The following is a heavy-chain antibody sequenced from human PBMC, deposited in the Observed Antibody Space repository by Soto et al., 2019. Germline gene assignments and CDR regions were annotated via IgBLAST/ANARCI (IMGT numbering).Heavy chain of an antibody. J-gene: IGHJ4*02. CDR2: ISAYNGNT. Sequence: QVPLVQSGAEVKKPGASVKVSCKASGYTFTSYGIIWVRQAPGQGLEWMGWISAYNGNTNYEQLLQGRVTMTTDTSTSTAYMELRSLRSDDTAVYYCARGIAVAGTPAYYFDYWGQGTLVTVSS. CDR3: ARGIAVAGTPAYYFDY. V-gene: IGHV1-18*01. CDR1: GYTFTSYG. D-gene: IGHD6-19*01.